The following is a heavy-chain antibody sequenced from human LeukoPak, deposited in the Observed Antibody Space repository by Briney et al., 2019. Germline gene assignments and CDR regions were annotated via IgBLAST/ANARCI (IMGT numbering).Heavy chain of an antibody. CDR1: AGSFSGYY. CDR3: AGMEGSYAEVGSAFDI. CDR2: FNHVGST. J-gene: IGHJ3*02. V-gene: IGHV4-34*01. Sequence: SETLSLTCAVYAGSFSGYYWSWIRQPPGKGLEWVGEFNHVGSTNYNPSLKRRVRISVAKSKNQFSLKLSSLTAGAPPVYYGAGMEGSYAEVGSAFDIWGQGTMVTVSS. D-gene: IGHD1-26*01.